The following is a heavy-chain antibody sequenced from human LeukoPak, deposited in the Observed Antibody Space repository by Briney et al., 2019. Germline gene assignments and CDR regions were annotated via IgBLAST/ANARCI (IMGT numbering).Heavy chain of an antibody. CDR2: ISYDGSNK. Sequence: GGSLRLSCAASGFTFSSYAMRWVRQAPGKGLEWVAVISYDGSNKYYADSVKGRFTISRDNSKNTLYLQMNSLRAEDTAVYYCARGGYCSGGSCYVTYYFDYWGQGTLVTVSS. J-gene: IGHJ4*02. CDR1: GFTFSSYA. V-gene: IGHV3-30-3*01. CDR3: ARGGYCSGGSCYVTYYFDY. D-gene: IGHD2-15*01.